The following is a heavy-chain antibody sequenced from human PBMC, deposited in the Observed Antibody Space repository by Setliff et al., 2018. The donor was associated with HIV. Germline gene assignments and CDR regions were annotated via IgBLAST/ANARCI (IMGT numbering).Heavy chain of an antibody. V-gene: IGHV4-34*01. CDR3: ARGRGGYGPRFDY. CDR2: INHSGST. J-gene: IGHJ4*02. CDR1: GGSFSGYY. Sequence: PSETLSLTCVVYGGSFSGYYWSWIRQPPGKGLEWIGEINHSGSTNYNPSLKSRVTISVDTSKNQFSLKLSSVTAADTAVYYCARGRGGYGPRFDYWGQGTLVTVSS. D-gene: IGHD3-22*01.